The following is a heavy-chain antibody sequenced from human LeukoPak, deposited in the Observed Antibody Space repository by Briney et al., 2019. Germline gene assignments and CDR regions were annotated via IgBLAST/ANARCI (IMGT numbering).Heavy chain of an antibody. Sequence: PGGSLRLSCAASGFSFSNYAMSWVRQAPGKGLEWVSRISGSGSIDYADSVKGRFTIPRDNSKNTLYLQMNSLRAEDTAVYYCAKESYYDGTGFYTGWGQGNLVTVSS. CDR2: ISGSGSI. CDR1: GFSFSNYA. V-gene: IGHV3-23*01. J-gene: IGHJ4*02. D-gene: IGHD3-22*01. CDR3: AKESYYDGTGFYTG.